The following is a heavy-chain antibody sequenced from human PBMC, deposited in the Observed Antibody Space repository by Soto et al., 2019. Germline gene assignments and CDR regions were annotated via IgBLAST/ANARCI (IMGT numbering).Heavy chain of an antibody. D-gene: IGHD2-15*01. V-gene: IGHV4-31*03. Sequence: SETLSLTCTVSGGSISSGGYYWSWIRQHPGKGLEWIGYIYYSGSTYYNPSLKSRVTISVDTSKNQFSLKLSSVTAADTAVYYCARRIKVVAAWRGVGWFDPWGQGTLVTVSS. CDR1: GGSISSGGYY. CDR3: ARRIKVVAAWRGVGWFDP. CDR2: IYYSGST. J-gene: IGHJ5*02.